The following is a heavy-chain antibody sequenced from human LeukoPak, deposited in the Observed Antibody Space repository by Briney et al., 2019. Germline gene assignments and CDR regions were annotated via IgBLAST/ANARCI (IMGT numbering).Heavy chain of an antibody. D-gene: IGHD6-13*01. CDR2: ISDDSRSI. CDR3: ARGPFSSSWSEFDY. Sequence: GGTLTLSCAASGFTFSDYSLNWVRQAPGKGLEWVSCISDDSRSIYYADSLKGRSTISRDNAQNSLYLHMNNLRAEDTAVYYCARGPFSSSWSEFDYWGQGTLVTVSS. J-gene: IGHJ4*02. CDR1: GFTFSDYS. V-gene: IGHV3-21*06.